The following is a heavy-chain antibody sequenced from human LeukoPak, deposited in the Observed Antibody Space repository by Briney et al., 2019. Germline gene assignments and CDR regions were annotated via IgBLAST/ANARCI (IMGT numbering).Heavy chain of an antibody. CDR3: ARESYYDSSGYYIDY. CDR2: IYYSGST. J-gene: IGHJ4*02. CDR1: GVSISSGGYY. Sequence: SETLSLTCTVSGVSISSGGYYWSWIRQHPGKGLEWIGYIYYSGSTYYNPSLKSRVTISVDTSKNQFSLKLSSVTAADTAVYYCARESYYDSSGYYIDYWGQGTLVTVSS. D-gene: IGHD3-22*01. V-gene: IGHV4-31*03.